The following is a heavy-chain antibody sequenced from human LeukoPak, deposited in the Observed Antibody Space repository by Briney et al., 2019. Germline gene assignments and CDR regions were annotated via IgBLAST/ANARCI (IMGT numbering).Heavy chain of an antibody. V-gene: IGHV3-30*01. D-gene: IGHD4-11*01. CDR3: ARDAHYYSDYGAFGI. Sequence: GGSLRLSCAASGFTFSSYAMHWVRQAPGKGLEWVAVISYDGSNKYYADSVKGRFTISRDNSKNTLYLQMNSLRAEDTAVYYCARDAHYYSDYGAFGIWGQGTMVTVSS. CDR2: ISYDGSNK. J-gene: IGHJ3*02. CDR1: GFTFSSYA.